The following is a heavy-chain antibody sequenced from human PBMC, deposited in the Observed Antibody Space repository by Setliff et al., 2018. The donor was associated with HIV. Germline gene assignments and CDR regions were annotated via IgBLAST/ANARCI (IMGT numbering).Heavy chain of an antibody. D-gene: IGHD7-27*01. CDR2: IYHSGST. CDR1: GYSISSGYY. CDR3: ARDSGASETIRDAFDI. J-gene: IGHJ3*02. Sequence: SETLSLTCAVSGYSISSGYYWGWIRQPPGKGLEWIGSIYHSGSTYYNPSLMSRVTISVDTSKNQFSLKLSSVTAADTAVYYCARDSGASETIRDAFDIWGQGTMVTVSS. V-gene: IGHV4-38-2*02.